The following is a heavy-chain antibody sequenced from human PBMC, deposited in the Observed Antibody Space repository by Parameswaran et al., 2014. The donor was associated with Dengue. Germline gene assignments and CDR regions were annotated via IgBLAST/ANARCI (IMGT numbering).Heavy chain of an antibody. CDR2: INHSGST. Sequence: PGKGLEWIGEINHSGSTNYNPSLKSRVTISVDTSKNQFSLKLSSVTAADTAVYYCARELWGTVTMDYYGMDVWGQGTTVTVSS. D-gene: IGHD4-17*01. V-gene: IGHV4-34*01. J-gene: IGHJ6*02. CDR3: ARELWGTVTMDYYGMDV.